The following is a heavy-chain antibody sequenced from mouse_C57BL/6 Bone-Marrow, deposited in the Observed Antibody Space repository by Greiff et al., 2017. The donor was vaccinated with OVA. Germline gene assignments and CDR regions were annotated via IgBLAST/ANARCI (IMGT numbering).Heavy chain of an antibody. V-gene: IGHV1-69*01. Sequence: QVQLQQPGAELVMPGASVKLSCKASGYTFTSYWMHWVKQRPGQGLEWIGEIDPSDSYTNYNQKFKGKSTLTVDKSSSTAYMQLSSLTSEDSAVYYCARRAIYYGNYVDYWGQGTTLTVSS. CDR2: IDPSDSYT. CDR1: GYTFTSYW. J-gene: IGHJ2*01. CDR3: ARRAIYYGNYVDY. D-gene: IGHD2-1*01.